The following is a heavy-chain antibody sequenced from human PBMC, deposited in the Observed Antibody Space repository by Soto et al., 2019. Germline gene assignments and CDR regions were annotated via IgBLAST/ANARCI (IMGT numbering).Heavy chain of an antibody. CDR2: MYYNGNI. D-gene: IGHD3-16*01. CDR3: ASGGNWFDP. Sequence: SETLSLTCXVSGGSISNYYWTWVRQSPEKGLEWIGYMYYNGNINYNPSLKSRVTISIDTSKNQFSLTLKSVTAADTAVYYCASGGNWFDPWGQGVLVTVSS. V-gene: IGHV4-59*01. J-gene: IGHJ5*02. CDR1: GGSISNYY.